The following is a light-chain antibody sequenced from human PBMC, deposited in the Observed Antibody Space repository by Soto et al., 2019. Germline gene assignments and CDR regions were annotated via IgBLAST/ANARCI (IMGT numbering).Light chain of an antibody. V-gene: IGKV3-11*01. Sequence: DIVLTQSPGTLSLSPGERASLSCRASQSINRHLAWYRQKPWQAPRLLIYDASNRATGIPARFSGSGSGTDFTLTISSLEPEDFGVYYCQQRSNWPTVTFGGGTKVDIK. CDR1: QSINRH. CDR2: DAS. J-gene: IGKJ4*01. CDR3: QQRSNWPTVT.